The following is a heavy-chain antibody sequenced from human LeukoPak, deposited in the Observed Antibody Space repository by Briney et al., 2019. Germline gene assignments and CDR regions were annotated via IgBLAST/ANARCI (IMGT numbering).Heavy chain of an antibody. CDR3: ARDPRQYSSGWYYFDS. J-gene: IGHJ4*02. V-gene: IGHV3-30*04. Sequence: PGGSLRLSCAASGFTFSSYTIHWVRQAPGKGLEWVAVISYDGGNNYYADSVKGRFTISRDNSKNTLYLQMNSLRAEDTAVYYCARDPRQYSSGWYYFDSWGRGTLVTVSS. CDR2: ISYDGGNN. D-gene: IGHD6-19*01. CDR1: GFTFSSYT.